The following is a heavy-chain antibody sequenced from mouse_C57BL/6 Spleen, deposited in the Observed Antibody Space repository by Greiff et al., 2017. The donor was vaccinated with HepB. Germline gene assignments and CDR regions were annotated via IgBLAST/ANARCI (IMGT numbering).Heavy chain of an antibody. V-gene: IGHV5-6*02. J-gene: IGHJ2*01. D-gene: IGHD1-1*01. CDR2: ISSGGSYT. CDR1: GFTFSSYG. CDR3: ARHPGSSPFDY. Sequence: EVMLVESGGDLVKPGGSLKLSCAASGFTFSSYGMSWVRQTPDKRLEWVATISSGGSYTYYPDSVKGRFTISRDNAKNTLYLQMSSLKSEDTAMYYCARHPGSSPFDYWGQGTTLTVSS.